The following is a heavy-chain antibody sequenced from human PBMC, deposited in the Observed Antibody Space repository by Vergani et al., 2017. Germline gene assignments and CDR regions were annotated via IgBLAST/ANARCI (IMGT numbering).Heavy chain of an antibody. D-gene: IGHD4-17*01. J-gene: IGHJ2*01. Sequence: EVQLLESGGGLVQPGGSLRLSCAASGFTFSSYAMRWVRQAPGKGLEWVSAISGSGGSTYYADSVKGRFTISRDNSKNTLYLQMNSLRAEDTAVYYCARGGTVTTLKGGRWYFDLWGRGTLVTVSS. CDR1: GFTFSSYA. V-gene: IGHV3-23*01. CDR2: ISGSGGST. CDR3: ARGGTVTTLKGGRWYFDL.